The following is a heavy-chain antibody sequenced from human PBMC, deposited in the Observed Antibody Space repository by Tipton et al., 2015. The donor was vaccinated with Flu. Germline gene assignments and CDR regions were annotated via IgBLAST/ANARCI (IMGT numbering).Heavy chain of an antibody. D-gene: IGHD4-17*01. CDR3: ARGDYGDYDHEADGFDI. CDR1: GGSLSGYY. J-gene: IGHJ3*02. V-gene: IGHV4-34*01. CDR2: INPGGNT. Sequence: TLSLTCAVYGGSLSGYYWRWIRQPPGKGLEWIGEINPGGNTNYNPSLKSRVTISVDTSKNQFSLSLSSVTAADTAMYYCARGDYGDYDHEADGFDIWGQGTLVTVSA.